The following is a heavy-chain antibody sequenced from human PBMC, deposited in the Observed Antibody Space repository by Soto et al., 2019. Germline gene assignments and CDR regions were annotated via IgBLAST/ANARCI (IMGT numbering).Heavy chain of an antibody. Sequence: GASVKVSCKASAGTFPHYGLSWVRQAPGQGLEWIGGIIPVLASTTYAQNFQGRVSITADESTSTAYMELSSLRSEDTAVNYCARGGYGYYYDSSGPYDAFDIWGQGTMVTVSS. D-gene: IGHD3-22*01. V-gene: IGHV1-69*13. CDR3: ARGGYGYYYDSSGPYDAFDI. J-gene: IGHJ3*02. CDR1: AGTFPHYG. CDR2: IIPVLAST.